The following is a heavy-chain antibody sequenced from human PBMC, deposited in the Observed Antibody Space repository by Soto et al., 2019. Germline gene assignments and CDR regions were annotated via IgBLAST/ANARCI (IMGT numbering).Heavy chain of an antibody. Sequence: EVQLLESGGGLVQPGGSLRLSCVASGFTFNTYSMAWVRQAPGKGLAWISGLSGGGANTFYADSVRGRFTISVDHSRNTVYLQMNSLRVEDTAVYYCARWDGYGDEWGQGTLVTVSS. D-gene: IGHD5-12*01. V-gene: IGHV3-23*01. CDR3: ARWDGYGDE. CDR1: GFTFNTYS. CDR2: LSGGGANT. J-gene: IGHJ4*02.